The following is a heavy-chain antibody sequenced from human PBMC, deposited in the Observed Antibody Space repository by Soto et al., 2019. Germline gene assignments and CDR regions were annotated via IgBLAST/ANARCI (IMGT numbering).Heavy chain of an antibody. D-gene: IGHD4-17*01. CDR1: GGSVSDYY. CDR3: ARDPAGDYGH. V-gene: IGHV4-59*02. CDR2: IHERGVT. Sequence: LSLTCNVSGGSVSDYYWSWIRQAPGKGLEWIGYIHERGVTNYNPSLKSRVTMSVDTSKNQFSLTLRSVHTADTAIYFCARDPAGDYGHWGRGTLVTVSS. J-gene: IGHJ4*02.